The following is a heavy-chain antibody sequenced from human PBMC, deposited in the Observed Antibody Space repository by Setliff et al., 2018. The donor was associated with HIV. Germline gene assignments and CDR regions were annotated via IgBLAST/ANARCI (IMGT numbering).Heavy chain of an antibody. Sequence: PSETLSLTCAVSGYSISSGYYWGWIRQTPGKGLEWIGSIYHSGTTYYNPSLRSRVTISVDTSKNQFSLKLSSVTAADPAVYYCARQGDGYNLYHVYYFDYWGQGTLVTVSS. CDR2: IYHSGTT. J-gene: IGHJ4*02. CDR3: ARQGDGYNLYHVYYFDY. CDR1: GYSISSGYY. V-gene: IGHV4-38-2*01. D-gene: IGHD5-12*01.